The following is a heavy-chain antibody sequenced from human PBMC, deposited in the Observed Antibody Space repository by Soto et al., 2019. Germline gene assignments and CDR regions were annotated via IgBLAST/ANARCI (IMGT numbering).Heavy chain of an antibody. D-gene: IGHD3-22*01. V-gene: IGHV3-49*04. CDR1: GFTFDDYA. J-gene: IGHJ4*02. Sequence: PGGSLRLSCSASGFTFDDYAMSWVRQAPGNGLEWIGFIRSKSYGGTTAYAASLKGRFTISRDDSKSIAYLQMNSLKIEDTAVYFCTRVGGGSGYHDAYWGQGALVTVSS. CDR2: IRSKSYGGTT. CDR3: TRVGGGSGYHDAY.